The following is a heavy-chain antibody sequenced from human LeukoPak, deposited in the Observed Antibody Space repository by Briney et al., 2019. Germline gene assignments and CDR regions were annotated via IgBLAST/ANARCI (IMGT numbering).Heavy chain of an antibody. CDR2: IYYSGST. D-gene: IGHD3-10*01. Sequence: SETLSLTCTVSGGSISSGGYYWSWIRQHPGKGLEWIGYIYYSGSTYYNPSLKSRVTISVDTSKNQFSLKLSSVTAADTAVYYCARVGPRGVDPWGQGTPVTVSS. CDR1: GGSISSGGYY. V-gene: IGHV4-31*03. J-gene: IGHJ5*02. CDR3: ARVGPRGVDP.